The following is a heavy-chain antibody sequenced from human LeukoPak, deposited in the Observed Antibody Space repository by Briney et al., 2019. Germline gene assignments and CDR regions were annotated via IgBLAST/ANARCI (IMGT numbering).Heavy chain of an antibody. Sequence: GGSLRLSCAASGFTFRSYAMSWVRQAPGKGLKWVSAISGSGGSTYYADSVKGRFTISRDNSKNTLYLQMNSLRAEDTAVYYCAKEVYSYGYSPFDYWGQGTLVTVSS. CDR1: GFTFRSYA. CDR3: AKEVYSYGYSPFDY. D-gene: IGHD5-18*01. V-gene: IGHV3-23*01. J-gene: IGHJ4*02. CDR2: ISGSGGST.